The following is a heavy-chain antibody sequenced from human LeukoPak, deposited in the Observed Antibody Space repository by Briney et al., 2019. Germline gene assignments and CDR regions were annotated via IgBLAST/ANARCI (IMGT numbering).Heavy chain of an antibody. CDR3: AKDQSSGYYRYYYYYYGMDV. CDR1: GFTFGSYG. CDR2: IWYDGSNK. V-gene: IGHV3-33*06. D-gene: IGHD3-22*01. J-gene: IGHJ6*02. Sequence: PGGSLRLSCAASGFTFGSYGMHWVRQAPGKGLEWVAVIWYDGSNKYYADSVMGRFTISRDNSKNTLYLQMNSLRAEDTAVYYCAKDQSSGYYRYYYYYYGMDVWGQGTTVTVSS.